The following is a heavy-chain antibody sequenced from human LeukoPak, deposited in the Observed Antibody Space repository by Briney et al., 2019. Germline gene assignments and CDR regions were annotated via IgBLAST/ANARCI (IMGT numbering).Heavy chain of an antibody. J-gene: IGHJ6*03. D-gene: IGHD6-13*01. V-gene: IGHV3-9*01. Sequence: GRSLRLSCAASGFTFVDYAMHCVRQAPGKGLEWVSGISWNSSSIGYADSVKGRFTISRDNAKNSLYLQMNSLRAEDTALYYCAKASKATAAGSPGYYYYYYMDVWGKGTTVTVSS. CDR2: ISWNSSSI. CDR1: GFTFVDYA. CDR3: AKASKATAAGSPGYYYYYYMDV.